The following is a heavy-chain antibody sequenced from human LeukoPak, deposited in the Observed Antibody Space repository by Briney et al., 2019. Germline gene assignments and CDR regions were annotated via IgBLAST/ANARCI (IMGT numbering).Heavy chain of an antibody. CDR1: EFTFSNYA. CDR3: ARNGLLRDYHTWFDS. CDR2: ISYDGRNK. Sequence: PGGSLRLSCAASEFTFSNYAMHWVRQAPGKGLEWEAVISYDGRNKDYADSVKGRFTISRDNSQNTLYLQMNRLRTEDSAVYSCARNGLLRDYHTWFDSWGQGTLVTVSS. J-gene: IGHJ5*01. V-gene: IGHV3-30*01. D-gene: IGHD2/OR15-2a*01.